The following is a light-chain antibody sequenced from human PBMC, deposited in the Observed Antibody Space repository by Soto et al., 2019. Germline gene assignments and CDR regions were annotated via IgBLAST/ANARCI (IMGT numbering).Light chain of an antibody. CDR1: SSDVGGYNY. V-gene: IGLV2-14*01. J-gene: IGLJ1*01. CDR2: EVS. CDR3: ISYTSSSTSYV. Sequence: QSALTQPASVSVSPGQSITISCTGTSSDVGGYNYVAWYQQHPDKVPRLMIYEVSNRPSGVSNRFSGSKSGSTASLTISGLPAEDEADYYCISYTSSSTSYVFGTGTQLTVL.